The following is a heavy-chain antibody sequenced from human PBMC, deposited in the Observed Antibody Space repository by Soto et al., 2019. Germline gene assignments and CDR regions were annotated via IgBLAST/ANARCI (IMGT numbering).Heavy chain of an antibody. CDR2: IKQDGSEK. CDR1: GFTFSSYW. CDR3: ARDAIVVVVGDDAFDI. D-gene: IGHD2-15*01. Sequence: GGSLRLSCAASGFTFSSYWMSWVRQAPGKGLEWVANIKQDGSEKYYVDSVKGRFTISRDNAKNSLYLQMNSLRAEDTAVYYCARDAIVVVVGDDAFDIWGQGTMVTVSS. V-gene: IGHV3-7*01. J-gene: IGHJ3*02.